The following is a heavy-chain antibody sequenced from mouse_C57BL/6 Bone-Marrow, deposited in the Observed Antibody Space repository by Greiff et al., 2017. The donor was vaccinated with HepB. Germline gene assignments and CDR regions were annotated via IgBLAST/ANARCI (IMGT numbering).Heavy chain of an antibody. CDR1: GYSITSGYY. J-gene: IGHJ3*01. D-gene: IGHD2-4*01. CDR2: ISYDGSN. CDR3: ARDYYDYPAWFAY. Sequence: EVHLVESGPGLVKPSQSLSLTCSVTGYSITSGYYWNWIRQFPGNKLEWMGYISYDGSNNYNPSLKNRISITRDTSKNQFFLKLNSVTTEDTATYYCARDYYDYPAWFAYWGQGTLVTVSA. V-gene: IGHV3-6*01.